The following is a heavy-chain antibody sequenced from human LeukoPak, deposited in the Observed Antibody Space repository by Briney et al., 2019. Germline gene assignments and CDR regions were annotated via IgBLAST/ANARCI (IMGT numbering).Heavy chain of an antibody. J-gene: IGHJ4*02. D-gene: IGHD6-19*01. Sequence: GASVKVSCKASGYTFTVYYMHWVRQAPGQGLEWMGWINPNSGGTNYAQKFQGRVTMTRDTSISTAYMELSRLRSDDTAVYYCARATVAGTLFDYWGQGTLVTVSS. CDR1: GYTFTVYY. V-gene: IGHV1-2*02. CDR3: ARATVAGTLFDY. CDR2: INPNSGGT.